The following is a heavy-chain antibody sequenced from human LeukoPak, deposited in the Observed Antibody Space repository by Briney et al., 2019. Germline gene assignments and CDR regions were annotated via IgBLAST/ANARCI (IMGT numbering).Heavy chain of an antibody. Sequence: GGSLRLTCAASGFTFSSYSMNWVRQAPGKGLEWVSSISSSSSYIYYADSVKGRFTISRDNAKNSLYLQMNSLRAEDTAVNYCARDGVGDIVVVPAGAFDYWGQGTLVTVSS. CDR2: ISSSSSYI. D-gene: IGHD2-2*01. J-gene: IGHJ4*02. V-gene: IGHV3-21*01. CDR1: GFTFSSYS. CDR3: ARDGVGDIVVVPAGAFDY.